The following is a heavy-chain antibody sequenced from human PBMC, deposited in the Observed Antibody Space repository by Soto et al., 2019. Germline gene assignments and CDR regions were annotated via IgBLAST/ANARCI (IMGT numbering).Heavy chain of an antibody. V-gene: IGHV3-74*01. D-gene: IGHD3-10*01. Sequence: EVQLVESGGGLVQPGESLRLSCAASGFTFSSYWMHWVRQAPGKGLVWVSRINSDGSSTNYADSVKGQFTISRDNAKNTLYLQMNSLRADVTAVYYCGRGASGSYRLDYWGQGTLDTVSS. CDR3: GRGASGSYRLDY. CDR2: INSDGSST. CDR1: GFTFSSYW. J-gene: IGHJ4*02.